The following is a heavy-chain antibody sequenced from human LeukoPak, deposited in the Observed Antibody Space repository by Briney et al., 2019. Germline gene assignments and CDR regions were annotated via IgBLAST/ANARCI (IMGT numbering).Heavy chain of an antibody. D-gene: IGHD6-19*01. CDR2: IYSSGST. CDR3: ARDEAIAVAGTLFNAYYFDY. J-gene: IGHJ4*02. CDR1: GGSISSYY. V-gene: IGHV4-4*07. Sequence: KPSETLSLTCTVSGGSISSYYWSWIQQPAGKGLEWIGRIYSSGSTNYNPSLKSRVTMSVETSKNQFSLKLSSVTAADTAVYYCARDEAIAVAGTLFNAYYFDYWGQGTLVTVSS.